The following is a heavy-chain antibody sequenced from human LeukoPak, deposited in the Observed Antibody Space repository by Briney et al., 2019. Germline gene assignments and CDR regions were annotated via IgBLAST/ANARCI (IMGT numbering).Heavy chain of an antibody. CDR2: IKQDGSEK. J-gene: IGHJ4*02. Sequence: GGSLRLSCVASGFTFSTHWVSWVRQAPGKGLEWVANIKQDGSEKYYVDSVKGRFTISRDNAKNSLYLQMNSLRAEDTAVYYCARDGGYNYGSPYDYWGQGTLVTVSS. CDR3: ARDGGYNYGSPYDY. V-gene: IGHV3-7*01. CDR1: GFTFSTHW. D-gene: IGHD3-10*01.